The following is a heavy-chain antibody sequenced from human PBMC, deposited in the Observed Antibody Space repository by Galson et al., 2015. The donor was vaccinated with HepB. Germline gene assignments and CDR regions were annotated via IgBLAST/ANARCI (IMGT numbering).Heavy chain of an antibody. D-gene: IGHD4-11*01. CDR3: ARDGWDDYRPYYFDC. CDR2: ISSSSRNR. CDR1: GFTFSSYN. Sequence: SLRLSCAASGFTFSSYNMNWVRQAPGKGLEWVSFISSSSRNRYYADSVKGRFTISRDNAKNSLYLQMNSLRAEDTAVYFCARDGWDDYRPYYFDCWGQGTLVTVSS. V-gene: IGHV3-21*01. J-gene: IGHJ4*01.